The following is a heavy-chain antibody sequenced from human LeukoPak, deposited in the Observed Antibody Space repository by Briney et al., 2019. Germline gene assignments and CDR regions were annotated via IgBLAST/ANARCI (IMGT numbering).Heavy chain of an antibody. V-gene: IGHV4-39*01. CDR2: IYYSGTT. J-gene: IGHJ4*02. Sequence: PSETLSLTCTVSGGSISSSTYYWGWIRQPPGKGLEWIGSIYYSGTTYYNPSLKSRVTISVDTSKNQFSLKLRPLTAADTAVYYCARRATATKAFDYWGQGTLVTVSS. CDR3: ARRATATKAFDY. D-gene: IGHD2-8*01. CDR1: GGSISSSTYY.